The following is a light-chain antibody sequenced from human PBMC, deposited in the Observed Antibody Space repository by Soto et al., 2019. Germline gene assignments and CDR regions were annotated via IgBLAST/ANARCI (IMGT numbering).Light chain of an antibody. J-gene: IGLJ1*01. CDR3: SSYSISTAYL. Sequence: QSVLTQPASVSVSPGQSITISCTGTSSDVGCYDYVSWYQLHPGKAPKLMIFEVSNRPSGVSYRFSGSKSGNTASLTISGLQAEDEADYFCSSYSISTAYLFGTGTTVTVL. CDR2: EVS. V-gene: IGLV2-14*01. CDR1: SSDVGCYDY.